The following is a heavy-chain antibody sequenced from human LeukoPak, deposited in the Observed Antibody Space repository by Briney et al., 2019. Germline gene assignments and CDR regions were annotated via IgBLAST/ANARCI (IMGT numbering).Heavy chain of an antibody. CDR3: AKDDFRSHIVATGRGLLSY. J-gene: IGHJ4*02. D-gene: IGHD5-12*01. V-gene: IGHV3-30*02. CDR2: IRYDASDK. CDR1: GFTFGYYG. Sequence: PGGSLRLSCAASGFTFGYYGMHWVRQPPGKGLEWVAFIRYDASDKYYADSVKGRFTISRDNSKNTLYLQMNSLRAEDTAVYYCAKDDFRSHIVATGRGLLSYWGQGTLVTVSS.